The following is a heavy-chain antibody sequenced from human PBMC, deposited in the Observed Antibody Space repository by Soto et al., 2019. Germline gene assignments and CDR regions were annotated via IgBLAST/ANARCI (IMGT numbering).Heavy chain of an antibody. V-gene: IGHV2-70*04. CDR3: ARMRSDYDSSGLDY. CDR2: IDWDEDR. CDR1: GFSLSTSGMR. Sequence: SGPTLVNPTETLTLTCTFSGFSLSTSGMRVSWIRQAPGKALEWLARIDWDEDRFYSTSLKTRLTISKDTSINQVVLTMTKMDPVDTATYYCARMRSDYDSSGLDYWGQGILVTVSS. J-gene: IGHJ4*02. D-gene: IGHD3-22*01.